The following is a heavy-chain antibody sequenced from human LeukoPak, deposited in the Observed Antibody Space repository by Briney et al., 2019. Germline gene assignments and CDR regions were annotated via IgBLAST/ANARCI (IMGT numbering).Heavy chain of an antibody. D-gene: IGHD6-13*01. J-gene: IGHJ4*02. CDR1: GYTFTVYY. CDR2: INPNSGGT. V-gene: IGHV1-2*02. CDR3: ARRDSYSSSWLGTSAYYFHY. Sequence: ASVEVSYKASGYTFTVYYMHWVRQAPGQGLEWMGWINPNSGGTNYAQKFQGRVTMTRDTSINTAYMELSRLRSDDTPVYYCARRDSYSSSWLGTSAYYFHYWGQGTLVTVSS.